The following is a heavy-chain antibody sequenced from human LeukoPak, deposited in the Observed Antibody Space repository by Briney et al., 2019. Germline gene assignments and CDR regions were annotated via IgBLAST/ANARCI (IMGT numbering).Heavy chain of an antibody. D-gene: IGHD3-22*01. Sequence: KFQGRVTITRDTSASTAYMELSSLRSEDTAVYYCARARPTGSGYYYFDYWGQGTLVTVSS. CDR3: ARARPTGSGYYYFDY. V-gene: IGHV1-3*01. J-gene: IGHJ4*02.